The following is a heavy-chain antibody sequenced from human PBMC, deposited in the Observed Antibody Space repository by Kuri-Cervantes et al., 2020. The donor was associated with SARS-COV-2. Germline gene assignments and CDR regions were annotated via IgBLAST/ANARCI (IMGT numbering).Heavy chain of an antibody. CDR3: ARDLTPERYCSSTSCYTDYDFWSNYLVDY. D-gene: IGHD2-2*02. V-gene: IGHV3-23*01. J-gene: IGHJ4*02. Sequence: GGSLRLSCAASGFTFSSYAMSWVRQAPGKGLEWVSAISGSGGSTYYADSVKGRFTISRDNSKNTLYLQMNSLRAEDTAVYYCARDLTPERYCSSTSCYTDYDFWSNYLVDYWGQGTLVTVSS. CDR1: GFTFSSYA. CDR2: ISGSGGST.